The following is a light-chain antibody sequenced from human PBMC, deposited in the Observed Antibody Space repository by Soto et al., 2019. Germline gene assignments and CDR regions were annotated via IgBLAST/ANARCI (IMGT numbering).Light chain of an antibody. CDR1: QSVSSSY. V-gene: IGKV3-20*01. Sequence: EIVLTQSPGTLSLSPGERATLSCRASQSVSSSYLAWYQEKPGQAPRLLIYGASTRATGIPARFSGSGSGTEFTLTISSLQPEDVATYYCQKYNSAPQAFGPGTKVDIK. CDR3: QKYNSAPQA. CDR2: GAS. J-gene: IGKJ3*01.